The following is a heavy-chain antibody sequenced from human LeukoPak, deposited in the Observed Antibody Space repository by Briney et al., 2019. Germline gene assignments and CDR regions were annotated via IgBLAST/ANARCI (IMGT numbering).Heavy chain of an antibody. J-gene: IGHJ5*02. CDR1: GGSFSGYY. D-gene: IGHD3-22*01. V-gene: IGHV4-34*01. CDR3: ARGITMIVVVTLYNWFDP. Sequence: SETLSLTCAVYGGSFSGYYWSWIRQPPGKGLEWIGEINHSGSTNYNPSLKSRVTISVDTSKSQFSLKLSSVTAADTAVYYCARGITMIVVVTLYNWFDPWGQGTLVTVSS. CDR2: INHSGST.